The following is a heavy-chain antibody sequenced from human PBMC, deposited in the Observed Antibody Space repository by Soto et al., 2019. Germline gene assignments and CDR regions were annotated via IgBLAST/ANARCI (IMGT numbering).Heavy chain of an antibody. J-gene: IGHJ4*02. D-gene: IGHD3-10*01. Sequence: QVQLQQWGAGLLKPSETLSLTCAVYGGSFSGYYWSWIRQPPGKGLEWIGEINHSGSTNYNPSLKSRVTISVDTSKNQFSLKLSSVTAADTAVYYCASFIHGSGSYYAGPRGYYFDYWGQGTLVTVSS. V-gene: IGHV4-34*01. CDR3: ASFIHGSGSYYAGPRGYYFDY. CDR2: INHSGST. CDR1: GGSFSGYY.